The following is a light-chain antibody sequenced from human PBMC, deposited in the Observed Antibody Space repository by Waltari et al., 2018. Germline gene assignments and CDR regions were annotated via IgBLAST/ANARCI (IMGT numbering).Light chain of an antibody. CDR1: SSNIGNNY. CDR2: EDT. J-gene: IGLJ7*01. V-gene: IGLV1-51*02. CDR3: GTWDSSLSGAV. Sequence: QSVLTQPPSVSAAPGQRVTIPCSGGSSNIGNNYVAWYRQFPGTAPKLLIYEDTERPSGIPGRFSGSKSGTSATLDITGLQAGDEADYYCGTWDSSLSGAVFGGDTHLTVL.